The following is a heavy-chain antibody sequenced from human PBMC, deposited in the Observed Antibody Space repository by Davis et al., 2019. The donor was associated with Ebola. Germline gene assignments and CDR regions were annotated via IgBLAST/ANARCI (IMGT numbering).Heavy chain of an antibody. D-gene: IGHD6-13*01. Sequence: PGGSLRLSCAASGFTFSNYAMSWVRQGPGKGLEWVSTMSGSGSSGDTRYAGSVKGRFTISRDNSKNTLYLQMNSLGAEDTAVYYCAKDLHSSTWYNYCDNWGQGTLVTVSS. CDR1: GFTFSNYA. V-gene: IGHV3-23*01. CDR3: AKDLHSSTWYNYCDN. CDR2: MSGSGSSGDT. J-gene: IGHJ4*02.